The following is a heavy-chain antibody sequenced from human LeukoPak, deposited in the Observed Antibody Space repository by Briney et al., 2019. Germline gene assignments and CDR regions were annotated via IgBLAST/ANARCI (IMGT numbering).Heavy chain of an antibody. V-gene: IGHV4-4*07. D-gene: IGHD4-17*01. CDR2: IYNSGIT. J-gene: IGHJ4*02. CDR1: GGSISSNYY. Sequence: PSETLSLTCTVSGGSISSNYYWSWIRQPAGKGLEYIGRIYNSGITNYNPSLKSRVTISVDTSKNQFSLKLSSVTAADTAVYYCARSTTVTTPFDYWGQGTLVTVSS. CDR3: ARSTTVTTPFDY.